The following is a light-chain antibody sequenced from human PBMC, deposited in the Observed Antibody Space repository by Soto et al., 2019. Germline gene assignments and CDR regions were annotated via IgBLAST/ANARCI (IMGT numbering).Light chain of an antibody. Sequence: GDRVTITCRVSQSISDGLXXYXRKXGXXXQXXXYGASRLESGVPSRFSGRGYGTEFTLTIGGLQPDDFATYYCQHYNAFPWPFGQGNKVDI. V-gene: IGKV1-5*01. CDR1: QSISDG. CDR3: QHYNAFPWP. J-gene: IGKJ1*01. CDR2: GAS.